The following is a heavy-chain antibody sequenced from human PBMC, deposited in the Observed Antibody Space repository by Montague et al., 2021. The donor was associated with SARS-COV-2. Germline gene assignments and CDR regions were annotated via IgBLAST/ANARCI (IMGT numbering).Heavy chain of an antibody. V-gene: IGHV4-30-2*01. CDR3: ARGSMVRGGKVYYGVDV. D-gene: IGHD3-10*01. CDR1: GGSISSGGYS. J-gene: IGHJ6*02. Sequence: TLSLTCTVSGGSISSGGYSWNWIRQPPGKGLEWIGYIYHSGSTYYTPSLKSRVTISLDSSKIQFSLNLTSVTAADAAVYYCARGSMVRGGKVYYGVDVWGQGTTVTVSS. CDR2: IYHSGST.